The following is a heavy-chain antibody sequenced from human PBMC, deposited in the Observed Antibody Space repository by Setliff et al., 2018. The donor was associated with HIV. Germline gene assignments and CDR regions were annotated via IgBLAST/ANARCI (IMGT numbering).Heavy chain of an antibody. CDR1: GYTFTGYY. J-gene: IGHJ6*03. Sequence: ASVKVSCKASGYTFTGYYMHWVRQAPGQGLEWMGWINPNSGGTKYAQKFQGRVTMTRDTSISTAYMELSGLRSDDTAVYYCARGDNMNYAWGGTRNYYYMDVWGKGTTVTVSS. V-gene: IGHV1-2*02. CDR3: ARGDNMNYAWGGTRNYYYMDV. D-gene: IGHD3-16*01. CDR2: INPNSGGT.